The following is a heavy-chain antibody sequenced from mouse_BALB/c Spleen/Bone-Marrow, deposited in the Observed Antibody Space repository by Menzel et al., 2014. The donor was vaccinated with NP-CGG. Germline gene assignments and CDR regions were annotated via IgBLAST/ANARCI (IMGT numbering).Heavy chain of an antibody. Sequence: VMLVESGAELVRPGSSVKISCKASGYAFSSYWMIWVKQRPGQGLEWIGQIYPGDGDTNYNGKFKGKATLIVDKSSSTAYMQLSSLTSEDSAVYFCARSGYGSNYDYWGQGTTLTVSS. CDR3: ARSGYGSNYDY. V-gene: IGHV1-80*01. CDR1: GYAFSSYW. CDR2: IYPGDGDT. J-gene: IGHJ2*01. D-gene: IGHD1-1*01.